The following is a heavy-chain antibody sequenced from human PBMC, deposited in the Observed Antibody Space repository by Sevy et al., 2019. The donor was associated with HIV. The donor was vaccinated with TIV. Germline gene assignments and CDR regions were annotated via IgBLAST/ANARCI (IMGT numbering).Heavy chain of an antibody. D-gene: IGHD2-8*01. CDR2: IGYDGSNK. CDR1: GFTPSTYG. V-gene: IGHV3-33*01. J-gene: IGHJ4*02. CDR3: ARDPRMYGDYLLAYFDS. Sequence: GGSLRLSCTASGFTPSTYGMHWVRQAPGKGLEWVAVIGYDGSNKYYADSVKGRFTISRDNSKNTVFLQMDSLRVEDTAVYYYARDPRMYGDYLLAYFDSWGQGTLVTVSS.